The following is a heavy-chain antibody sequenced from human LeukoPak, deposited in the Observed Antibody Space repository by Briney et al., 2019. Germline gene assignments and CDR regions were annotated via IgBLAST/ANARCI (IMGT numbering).Heavy chain of an antibody. Sequence: SETLSLTCTVSDVSISSYYWTWIRQPAGKGLEWIGRIYTSGSTNYNPSLESRVTMSVDTSKDQFSLKLSSVTAADTAVYYCAKKRGYFGSGSQPHFDHWGQGTLVTVSS. CDR3: AKKRGYFGSGSQPHFDH. CDR1: DVSISSYY. V-gene: IGHV4-4*07. CDR2: IYTSGST. J-gene: IGHJ4*02. D-gene: IGHD3-10*01.